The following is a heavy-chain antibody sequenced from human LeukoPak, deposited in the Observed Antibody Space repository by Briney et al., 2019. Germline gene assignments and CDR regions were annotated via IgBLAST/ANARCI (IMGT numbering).Heavy chain of an antibody. Sequence: PDTPSLTCAVYGGSSSAYYWSWSREPPGKGLERSGEINHSVSTNYNPTLKSRVTISVDTSKNQFSLKLSSVTAAETAVYYCAIMYYYDSRGYSYWGQGTLVTVSS. D-gene: IGHD3-22*01. CDR3: AIMYYYDSRGYSY. CDR1: GGSSSAYY. J-gene: IGHJ4*02. V-gene: IGHV4-34*01. CDR2: INHSVST.